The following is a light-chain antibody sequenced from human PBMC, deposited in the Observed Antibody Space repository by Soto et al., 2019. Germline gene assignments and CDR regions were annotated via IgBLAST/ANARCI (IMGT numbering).Light chain of an antibody. CDR2: DAS. V-gene: IGKV3-15*01. CDR3: QQHINWPLT. CDR1: QSVGRK. J-gene: IGKJ4*01. Sequence: EIVMTQSPATLSVSPGEGATLSCRASQSVGRKLVWYQQKAGQAPRPLIFDASTRATGIPARFSGSGSGTEFTLTTSSLEPGDFALYYCQQHINWPLTFGGGTKV.